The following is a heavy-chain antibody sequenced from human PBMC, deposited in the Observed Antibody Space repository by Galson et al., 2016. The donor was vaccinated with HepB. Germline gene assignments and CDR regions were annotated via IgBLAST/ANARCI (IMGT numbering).Heavy chain of an antibody. CDR1: GGSFSGYY. J-gene: IGHJ6*03. CDR3: AGVQKGLVVTWYYYCMDV. Sequence: SETLSLTCAIYGGSFSGYYWNWIRQSPGKGLEWIGEINLSGNTNYNPSLKSRVTISLDTSKKQFSLKVSSVTAADTAVYYCAGVQKGLVVTWYYYCMDVWGKGTTVTVSS. V-gene: IGHV4-34*01. D-gene: IGHD3-22*01. CDR2: INLSGNT.